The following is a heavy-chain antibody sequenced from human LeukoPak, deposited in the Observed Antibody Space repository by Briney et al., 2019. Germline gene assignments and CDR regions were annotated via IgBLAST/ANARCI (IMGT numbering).Heavy chain of an antibody. D-gene: IGHD1-26*01. Sequence: GGSLRLSCAASGFTFSSYAMSWVRQAPGKGLEWVAFIWYDGSNKYYTDSVKGRFTISRDNSKNTLYLQMNSLRAEDTAVYYCAGDRATSYFDYWGQGALVTISS. CDR2: IWYDGSNK. J-gene: IGHJ4*02. CDR3: AGDRATSYFDY. CDR1: GFTFSSYA. V-gene: IGHV3-33*08.